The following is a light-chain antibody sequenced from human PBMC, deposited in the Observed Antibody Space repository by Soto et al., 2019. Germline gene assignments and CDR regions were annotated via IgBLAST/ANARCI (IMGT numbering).Light chain of an antibody. J-gene: IGKJ5*01. Sequence: DLQMTQSPSSLSASVRDRVNITCPASQSISSYLNWYQQKPGKAPKLLIYAASSLQSGVPSRFSGSGSGTDFTLTISSLQPEDFATYYCQQSYSTPYTFGQGTRLEIK. V-gene: IGKV1-39*01. CDR2: AAS. CDR3: QQSYSTPYT. CDR1: QSISSY.